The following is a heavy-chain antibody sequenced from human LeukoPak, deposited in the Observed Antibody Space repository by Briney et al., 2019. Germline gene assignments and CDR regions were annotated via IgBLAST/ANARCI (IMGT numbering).Heavy chain of an antibody. Sequence: SETLSLTCTVSGYSISSSSYYWGWIRQPPVKGLEWIGSIYYSGSTYYNPSLKSRVTISVDTSKNQFSLKLSSVTAADTAVYYCARVFNWNYSDYWGQGTLVTVSS. CDR3: ARVFNWNYSDY. CDR1: GYSISSSSYY. CDR2: IYYSGST. V-gene: IGHV4-39*07. J-gene: IGHJ4*02. D-gene: IGHD1-20*01.